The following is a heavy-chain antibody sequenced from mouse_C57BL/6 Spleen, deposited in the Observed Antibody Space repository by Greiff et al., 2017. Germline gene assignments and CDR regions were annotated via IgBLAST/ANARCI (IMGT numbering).Heavy chain of an antibody. D-gene: IGHD4-1*01. CDR2: IDPSDSYT. J-gene: IGHJ2*01. CDR1: GYTFTSYW. Sequence: QVQLQQPGAELVKPGASVKLSCKASGYTFTSYWMQWVKQRPGQGLEWIGEIDPSDSYTNYNQKFKGKATLTVDTSSSTAYMQLSSLTSEDSAVYYCASSLTGPFDYWGQGTTLTVSS. CDR3: ASSLTGPFDY. V-gene: IGHV1-50*01.